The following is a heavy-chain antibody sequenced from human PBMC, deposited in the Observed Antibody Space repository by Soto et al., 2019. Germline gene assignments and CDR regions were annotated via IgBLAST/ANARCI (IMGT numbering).Heavy chain of an antibody. CDR2: IWYDGSNK. CDR1: GVTCISYG. CDR3: ARDYKGGTVPTSCPNY. D-gene: IGHD2-2*01. Sequence: SLRLSCAASGVTCISYGMHWVRQAPGKGLEWVAVIWYDGSNKYYADSVKGRFTISRDNSKNTLYLQMNSLRAEDTAVYYCARDYKGGTVPTSCPNYWGQGTLVTVSS. V-gene: IGHV3-33*01. J-gene: IGHJ4*02.